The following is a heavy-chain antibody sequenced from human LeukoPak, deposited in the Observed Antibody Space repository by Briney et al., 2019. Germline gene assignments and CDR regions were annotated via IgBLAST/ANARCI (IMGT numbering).Heavy chain of an antibody. CDR3: AGGLYDILTGLYL. Sequence: GASVTASCKASGYTFTSYGISWVRQASGQGLEWMGWISAYNGNTNYAQKLQGRVTMTTDTSTSTAYMELRSLRSEDTAVYYCAGGLYDILTGLYLWGQGTLVTVSS. V-gene: IGHV1-18*01. D-gene: IGHD3-9*01. J-gene: IGHJ5*02. CDR1: GYTFTSYG. CDR2: ISAYNGNT.